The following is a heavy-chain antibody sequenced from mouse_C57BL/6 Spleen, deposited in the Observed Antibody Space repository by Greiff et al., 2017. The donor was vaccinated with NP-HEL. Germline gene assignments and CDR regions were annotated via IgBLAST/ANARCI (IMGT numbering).Heavy chain of an antibody. D-gene: IGHD1-1*01. V-gene: IGHV1-76*01. CDR3: ARGQFITTVVATDFDV. Sequence: QVQLKESGAELVRPGASVKLSCKASGYTFTDYYINWVKQRPGQGLEWIARIYPGSGNTYYNEKFKGKATLTAEKSSSTAYMQLSSLTSEDSAVYFCARGQFITTVVATDFDVWGTGTTVTVSS. J-gene: IGHJ1*03. CDR2: IYPGSGNT. CDR1: GYTFTDYY.